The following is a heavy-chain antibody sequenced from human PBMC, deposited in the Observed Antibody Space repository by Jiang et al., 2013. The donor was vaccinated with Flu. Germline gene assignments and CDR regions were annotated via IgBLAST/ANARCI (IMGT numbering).Heavy chain of an antibody. CDR3: AREWANWFDP. CDR2: ISAYNGNT. J-gene: IGHJ5*02. V-gene: IGHV1-18*01. Sequence: EWMGWISAYNGNTNYAQKLQGRVTMTTDTSTSTAYMELRSLRSDDTAVYYCAREWANWFDPWGQGTLVTVSS.